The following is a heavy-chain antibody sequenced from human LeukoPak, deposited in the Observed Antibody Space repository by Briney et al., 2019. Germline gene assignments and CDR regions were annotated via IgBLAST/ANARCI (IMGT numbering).Heavy chain of an antibody. CDR1: GFSFSSYA. J-gene: IGHJ4*02. V-gene: IGHV3-23*01. CDR2: IGGSGDST. D-gene: IGHD6-19*01. CDR3: AKGDSGWFFDDQYYFDY. Sequence: GGSLRLSCAASGFSFSSYAMSWVRQAPGKGLEWVSAIGGSGDSTYYADSVKGRFTISRDNSKNTLYLQMNSLRAEDTAVYYCAKGDSGWFFDDQYYFDYWGQGTLVTVSS.